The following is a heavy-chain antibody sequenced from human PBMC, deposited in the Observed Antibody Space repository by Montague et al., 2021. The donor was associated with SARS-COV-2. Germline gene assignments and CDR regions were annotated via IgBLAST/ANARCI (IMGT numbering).Heavy chain of an antibody. J-gene: IGHJ4*02. D-gene: IGHD2-21*01. V-gene: IGHV4-34*01. CDR2: GSS. CDR3: ARAIQLKPLVVVIAIHRPVYYFDH. Sequence: GSSNYNPSFKSRVIMSVDTSKNQFSLKLSSVTAADTAVYYCARAIQLKPLVVVIAIHRPVYYFDHWGKGHLCTV.